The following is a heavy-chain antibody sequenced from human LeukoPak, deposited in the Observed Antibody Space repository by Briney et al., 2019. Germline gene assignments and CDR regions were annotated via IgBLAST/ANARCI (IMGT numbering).Heavy chain of an antibody. CDR2: INPSGGST. Sequence: ASVKVSCKASGYTFTSYYMHWVRQAPGQGLGWMGIINPSGGSTSYAQKFQGRVTMTRDTSTSTVYMELSSLRSEDTAVYYCARAPPQYSYGYVDWFDPWGQGTLVTVSS. V-gene: IGHV1-46*01. CDR1: GYTFTSYY. D-gene: IGHD5-18*01. CDR3: ARAPPQYSYGYVDWFDP. J-gene: IGHJ5*02.